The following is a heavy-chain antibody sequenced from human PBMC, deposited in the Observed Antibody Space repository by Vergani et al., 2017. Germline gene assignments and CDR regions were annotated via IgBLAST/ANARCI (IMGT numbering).Heavy chain of an antibody. J-gene: IGHJ4*02. Sequence: QVQLVQSGPEVKTPGASVEVSCKASGYTFTSYDINWVRQAPGQGLEWMGWMNPNSGGTNYAQKFQGRVTMTRDTSISTAYMELSRLRSDDTAVYYCAKDTLEAVYFDYWGQGTLVTVSS. D-gene: IGHD5-24*01. V-gene: IGHV1-2*02. CDR3: AKDTLEAVYFDY. CDR2: MNPNSGGT. CDR1: GYTFTSYD.